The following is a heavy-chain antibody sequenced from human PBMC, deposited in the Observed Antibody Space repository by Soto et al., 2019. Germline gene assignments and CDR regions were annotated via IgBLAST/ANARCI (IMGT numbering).Heavy chain of an antibody. V-gene: IGHV5-51*01. D-gene: IGHD2-2*01. J-gene: IGHJ4*02. CDR1: GYSFTSYW. CDR3: ARLEGDIVVVPAASEKYYFDY. CDR2: IYPGDSDT. Sequence: GESLKISCKGSGYSFTSYWIGWVRQMPGKGLEWMGIIYPGDSDTRYSPSFQGQVTISADKSISTAYLQWSSLKASDTAMYYCARLEGDIVVVPAASEKYYFDYWGQGTLVTVSS.